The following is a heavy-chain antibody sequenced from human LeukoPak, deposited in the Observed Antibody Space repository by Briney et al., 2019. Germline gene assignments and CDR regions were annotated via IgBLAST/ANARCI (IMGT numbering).Heavy chain of an antibody. CDR3: TRDPYYYDSSGYGRDAFDI. Sequence: ASVKVSCKASGYTFTSYDINWVRQATGQGLEWMGWMNPNSGKTGYAQKFQGRVTMTRNTSISTAYMELSSLRSEDTAVYYCTRDPYYYDSSGYGRDAFDIWGQGTMVTVSS. V-gene: IGHV1-8*01. CDR2: MNPNSGKT. CDR1: GYTFTSYD. D-gene: IGHD3-22*01. J-gene: IGHJ3*02.